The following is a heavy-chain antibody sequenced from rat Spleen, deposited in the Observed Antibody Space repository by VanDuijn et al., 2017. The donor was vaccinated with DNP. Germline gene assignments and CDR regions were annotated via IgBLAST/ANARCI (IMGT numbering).Heavy chain of an antibody. J-gene: IGHJ2*01. CDR1: GFTFSNYG. D-gene: IGHD1-11*01. Sequence: EVQLVESGGGLVQPGRSLKLSCAASGFTFSNYGMAWVRQAPTKGLEWVATISYDGSSTCYRDSVKGRFTISRDNAKSTLYLQMDSLRSEDTATYYCARHEATEGIDFDYWGQGVMVTVSS. CDR2: ISYDGSST. CDR3: ARHEATEGIDFDY. V-gene: IGHV5-29*01.